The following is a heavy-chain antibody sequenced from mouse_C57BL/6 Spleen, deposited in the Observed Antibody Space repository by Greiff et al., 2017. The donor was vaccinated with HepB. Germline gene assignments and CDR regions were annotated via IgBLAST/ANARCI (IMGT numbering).Heavy chain of an antibody. CDR3: AREGGY. CDR2: INPSSGYT. J-gene: IGHJ2*01. CDR1: GYTFTSYW. V-gene: IGHV1-7*01. Sequence: VQLQQSGAELAKPGASVKLSCKASGYTFTSYWMHWVKQRPGQGLEWIGYINPSSGYTKYNQKFKDKATLTADKSSNTAYMQLSSLTYEDSAVYYCAREGGYWGQGTTLTVSS.